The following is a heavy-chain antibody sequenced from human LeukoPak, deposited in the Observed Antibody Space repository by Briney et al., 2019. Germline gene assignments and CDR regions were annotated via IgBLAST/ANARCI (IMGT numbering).Heavy chain of an antibody. Sequence: PGGSLRLSCAASGFTFSSYWMSWVRQAPAKGLEWVANIKQDGSEKYYVDSVKGRFTISRDNAKNSLYLQMNSLRAEDTAVYYCARDSYGSGSLKYYYYMDVWGKGTTVTVSS. D-gene: IGHD3-10*01. CDR2: IKQDGSEK. CDR1: GFTFSSYW. J-gene: IGHJ6*03. CDR3: ARDSYGSGSLKYYYYMDV. V-gene: IGHV3-7*01.